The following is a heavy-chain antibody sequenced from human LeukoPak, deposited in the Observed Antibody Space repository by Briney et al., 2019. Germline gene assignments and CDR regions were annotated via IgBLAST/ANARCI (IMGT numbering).Heavy chain of an antibody. CDR2: IYHSGST. Sequence: SETLSLTCTVSGYSISSGYYWGWIRQPPGKGLEWIGSIYHSGSTYYNPSLKSRVTISVDTSKNQFSLKLGSVTAADTAVYYCAGPSIDEFDYWGQGTLVTVSS. CDR1: GYSISSGYY. D-gene: IGHD5-24*01. J-gene: IGHJ4*02. CDR3: AGPSIDEFDY. V-gene: IGHV4-38-2*02.